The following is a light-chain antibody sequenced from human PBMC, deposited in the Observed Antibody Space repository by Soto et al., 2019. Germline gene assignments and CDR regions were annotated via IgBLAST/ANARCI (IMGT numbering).Light chain of an antibody. CDR2: AAS. CDR3: QKYDSAPWT. V-gene: IGKV1-27*01. Sequence: IQLTQSPSTLSGSVGDRVTITCRASQTISSWLAWYQQKPGKVPKLLIYAASTLQSGVPSRFSGSGSGTDFTLTISSLQPEDVATYYCQKYDSAPWTFGQGTKVDIK. J-gene: IGKJ1*01. CDR1: QTISSW.